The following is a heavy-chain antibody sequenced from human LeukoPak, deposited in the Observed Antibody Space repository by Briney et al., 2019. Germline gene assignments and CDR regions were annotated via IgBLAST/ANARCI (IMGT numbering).Heavy chain of an antibody. Sequence: GGSLRLSCAASGFTFNRYSMNWVRQAPGKGLEWVVYISSSGTGIYYADSVKGRFAISRDNAKNSVYLQMNSLRGEDTAVYHCAASYSETQLYYFDYWGQGNLVTVSS. CDR3: AASYSETQLYYFDY. CDR1: GFTFNRYS. V-gene: IGHV3-48*01. D-gene: IGHD1-26*01. J-gene: IGHJ4*02. CDR2: ISSSGTGI.